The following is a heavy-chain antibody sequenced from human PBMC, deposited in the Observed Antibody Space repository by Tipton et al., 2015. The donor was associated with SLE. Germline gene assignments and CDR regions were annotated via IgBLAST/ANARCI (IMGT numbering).Heavy chain of an antibody. V-gene: IGHV4-61*09. CDR1: GGSISSGSYY. J-gene: IGHJ4*02. CDR2: IYTSGST. CDR3: AREKGYNWPFDF. D-gene: IGHD5-24*01. Sequence: TLSLTCTVSGGSISSGSYYWSWIRQPAGKGLEWLGHIYTSGSTNYNPSLESRVTISADTSKNQFSLKLRSVSAADTAVYYCAREKGYNWPFDFWGQGTLVTVSS.